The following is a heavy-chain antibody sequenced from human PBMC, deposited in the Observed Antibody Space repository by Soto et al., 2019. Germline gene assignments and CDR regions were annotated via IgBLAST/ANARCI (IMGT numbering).Heavy chain of an antibody. CDR3: ARGLITGSHYSGGWYYFDS. CDR2: INHSGSA. J-gene: IGHJ4*02. V-gene: IGHV4-34*01. D-gene: IGHD6-19*01. Sequence: QVQLQQSGAGLLKPSETLSLTCAVYGESFSGYIWTWIRQTPGKGLQWIGQINHSGSASYNPSLKSRVYISVHTSNSQCSRELSSVTAADTAVYYCARGLITGSHYSGGWYYFDSWGQGTQVTVSS. CDR1: GESFSGYI.